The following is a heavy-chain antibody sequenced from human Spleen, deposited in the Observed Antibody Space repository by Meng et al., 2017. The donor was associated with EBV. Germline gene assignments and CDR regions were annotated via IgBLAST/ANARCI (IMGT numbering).Heavy chain of an antibody. Sequence: QVQRQQWGAGLLKPSETLSLTCAVYGASLRGHYWSWIRQAPGKGLEWIGEIKDTGSNNYNLSLKGRVTISVDKSNNQFSLKLTSVTAADTAVYYCARFYTYGDVPSEADSWGQGNLVTVSS. D-gene: IGHD4-17*01. CDR2: IKDTGSN. CDR3: ARFYTYGDVPSEADS. V-gene: IGHV4-34*01. J-gene: IGHJ4*02. CDR1: GASLRGHY.